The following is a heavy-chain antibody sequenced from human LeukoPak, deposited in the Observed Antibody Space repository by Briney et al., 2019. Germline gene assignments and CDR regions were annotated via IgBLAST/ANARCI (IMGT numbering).Heavy chain of an antibody. J-gene: IGHJ6*04. V-gene: IGHV3-48*03. CDR1: GFTFSSYE. CDR3: AELGITMIGGV. D-gene: IGHD3-10*02. CDR2: ISSSGSTI. Sequence: GGSLRLSCAASGFTFSSYEMNWVRQARGKGLEWVSYISSSGSTIYYADSVKGRFTISRDNAKNSLYLQINSLRAEDTVVYYCAELGITMIGGVWGKGTTVTISS.